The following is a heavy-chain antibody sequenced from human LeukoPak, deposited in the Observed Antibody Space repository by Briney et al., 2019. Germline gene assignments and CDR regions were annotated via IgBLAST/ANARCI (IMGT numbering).Heavy chain of an antibody. CDR1: GFTFSSHG. J-gene: IGHJ6*03. CDR3: ARDFRQQLAYYYYYYMDV. D-gene: IGHD6-13*01. Sequence: GSLRLSCAASGFTFSSHGMSWVGKPPGKGLEWIGEINHSGSTNYNPSLKSRVTILLDTSKNQFSLNLSSVTAADTAVYYCARDFRQQLAYYYYYYMDVWGKGTTVTVSS. CDR2: INHSGST. V-gene: IGHV4-34*01.